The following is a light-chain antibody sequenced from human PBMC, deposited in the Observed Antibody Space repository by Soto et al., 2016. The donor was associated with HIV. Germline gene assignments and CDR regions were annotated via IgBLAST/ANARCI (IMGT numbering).Light chain of an antibody. Sequence: DIQMTQSPSSLSASVGDRVTITCRASQSISSYLNWYQQKPGKAPKLLIYAASSLQSGVPSRFSGSGSGTDFTLTISSLQPEDFATYYCQQSYSTPGTFGLGDQAGDQT. CDR1: QSISSY. CDR2: AAS. CDR3: QQSYSTPGT. J-gene: IGKJ2*01. V-gene: IGKV1-39*01.